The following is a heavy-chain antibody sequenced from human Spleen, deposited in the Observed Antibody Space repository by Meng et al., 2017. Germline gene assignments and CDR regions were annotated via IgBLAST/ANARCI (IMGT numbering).Heavy chain of an antibody. CDR1: GGSISSGSYY. J-gene: IGHJ5*02. V-gene: IGHV4-61*02. CDR3: ARAHHSIAVAGPNWFDP. CDR2: IYTSGST. D-gene: IGHD6-19*01. Sequence: LRLSCTVSGGSISSGSYYWSWIRQPAGKGLEWIGRIYTSGSTNYNPSLKSRVTISVDTSKNQFSLKLSSVTAADTAVYYCARAHHSIAVAGPNWFDPWGHGTRVTSSS.